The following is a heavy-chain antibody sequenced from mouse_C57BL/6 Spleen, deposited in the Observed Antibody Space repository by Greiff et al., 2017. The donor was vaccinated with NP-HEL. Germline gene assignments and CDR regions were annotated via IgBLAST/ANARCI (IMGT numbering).Heavy chain of an antibody. CDR2: ISSGGSYT. D-gene: IGHD1-1*01. V-gene: IGHV5-6*01. Sequence: EVKLVESGGDLVKPGGSLKLSCAASGFTFSSYGMSWVRQTPDKRLEWVATISSGGSYTYYPDSVKGRFTISRDNAKNTLYLQMSSLKSEDTAMYYCARQDYYGSDWYFDVWGTGTTVTVSS. CDR1: GFTFSSYG. CDR3: ARQDYYGSDWYFDV. J-gene: IGHJ1*03.